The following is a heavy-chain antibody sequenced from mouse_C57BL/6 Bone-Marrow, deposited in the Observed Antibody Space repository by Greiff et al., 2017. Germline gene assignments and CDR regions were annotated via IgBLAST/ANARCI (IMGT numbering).Heavy chain of an antibody. CDR2: INPSNGGT. V-gene: IGHV1-53*01. CDR1: GYTFTSYW. Sequence: QVQLQQPGTELVKPGASVKLSCKASGYTFTSYWMHWVKQRPGQGLEWIGNINPSNGGTNYNEKFKSKATLTVDKSSSTAYMKLSSLPSEDSAVSYCARSPHFYGSLYYAMDYWGQGTSVTVSS. CDR3: ARSPHFYGSLYYAMDY. D-gene: IGHD1-1*01. J-gene: IGHJ4*01.